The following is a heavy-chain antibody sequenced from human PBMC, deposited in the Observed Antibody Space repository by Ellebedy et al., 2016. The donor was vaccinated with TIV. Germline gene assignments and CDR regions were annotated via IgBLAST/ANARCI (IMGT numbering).Heavy chain of an antibody. CDR1: GFRFTYHW. CDR3: ARHMNTAMTNDY. D-gene: IGHD5-18*01. Sequence: GESLKISCQGSGFRFTYHWIGWVRQMPGKGLEWMGRIDPSDSYTKYSPSFQGHVTISADKSISTAHLQWNSLKASDTAMYYCARHMNTAMTNDYWGQGTLVTVSP. CDR2: IDPSDSYT. V-gene: IGHV5-10-1*01. J-gene: IGHJ4*02.